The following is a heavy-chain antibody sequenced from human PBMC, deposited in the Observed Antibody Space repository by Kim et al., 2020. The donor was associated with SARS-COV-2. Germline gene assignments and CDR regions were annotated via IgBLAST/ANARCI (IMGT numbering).Heavy chain of an antibody. Sequence: GGSLRLSCAASGFTFSNAWMSWVRQAPGKGLEWVGRIKSKTDGGTTDYAAPVKGRFTISRDDSKNTLYLQMNSLKTEDTAVYYCTTGGGLVAPPYFDYWGQGTLVTVSS. CDR1: GFTFSNAW. J-gene: IGHJ4*02. V-gene: IGHV3-15*01. D-gene: IGHD5-12*01. CDR2: IKSKTDGGTT. CDR3: TTGGGLVAPPYFDY.